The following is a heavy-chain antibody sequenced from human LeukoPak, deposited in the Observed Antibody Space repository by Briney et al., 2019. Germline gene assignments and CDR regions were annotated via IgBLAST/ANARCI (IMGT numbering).Heavy chain of an antibody. V-gene: IGHV1-3*01. CDR1: GYTFTSYA. J-gene: IGHJ4*02. CDR3: AGDSSRGPIDY. D-gene: IGHD6-13*01. Sequence: ASVRVSCKASGYTFTSYAMHWVRQAPGQRLEWMGWINAGNGNTKYSQKFQGRATITRDTSASTAYMELSSLRSEDTAVYYCAGDSSRGPIDYWGQGTLVTVSS. CDR2: INAGNGNT.